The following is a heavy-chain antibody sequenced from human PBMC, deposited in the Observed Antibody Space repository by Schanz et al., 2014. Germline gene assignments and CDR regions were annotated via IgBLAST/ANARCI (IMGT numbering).Heavy chain of an antibody. J-gene: IGHJ6*02. Sequence: QVQLQESGPGLVKPSQTLSLTCAVSGGSISSGGYSWSWIRQPPGKGLEWIGYIFFRGSTYYNPSLKSRVTISIDPSKNQFPLRLTSVPAADTAVYYCYGMDVWGQGTTVSVSS. CDR1: GGSISSGGYS. CDR3: YGMDV. V-gene: IGHV4-30-4*07. CDR2: IFFRGST.